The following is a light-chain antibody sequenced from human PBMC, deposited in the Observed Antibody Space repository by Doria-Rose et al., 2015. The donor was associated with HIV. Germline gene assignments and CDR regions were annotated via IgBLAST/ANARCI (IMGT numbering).Light chain of an antibody. Sequence: DIQVTQSPESLGMSLGERATLNCKSNQSLLYTSKNYLAWYQQKPGQPPKLLIYWASTRQSCVPARFSGSVSGTDFTLTISSLEAEDVAVYYCQQYYGTPSFGPGTTVDIK. CDR1: QSLLYTSKNY. CDR3: QQYYGTPS. J-gene: IGKJ3*01. CDR2: WAS. V-gene: IGKV4-1*01.